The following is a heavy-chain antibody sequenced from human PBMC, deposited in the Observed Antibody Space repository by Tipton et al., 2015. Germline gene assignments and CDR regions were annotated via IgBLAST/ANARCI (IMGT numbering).Heavy chain of an antibody. Sequence: TLSLTCTVSGGPLSTTNSFWGWIRQPPGKGLQWLASVYNSGTTYYNASLKSRVTISVDRSKNEVSLKLTSVTAADTALYYCARGVPGPGTNWFDSWGQGTLVTVSS. CDR3: ARGVPGPGTNWFDS. D-gene: IGHD2-2*01. CDR2: VYNSGTT. V-gene: IGHV4-39*01. J-gene: IGHJ5*01. CDR1: GGPLSTTNSF.